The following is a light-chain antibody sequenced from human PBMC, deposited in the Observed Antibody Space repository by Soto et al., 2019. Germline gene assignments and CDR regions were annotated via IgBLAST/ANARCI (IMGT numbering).Light chain of an antibody. CDR3: QHYNNWPIT. CDR1: QSVSSGF. J-gene: IGKJ5*01. V-gene: IGKV3-20*01. Sequence: EIVLTQSPGTLSLSPGERATLSCRASQSVSSGFLAWYQQKPGQAPRLLIYGASSRATGIPDRFSGSGSGTDFTLTISSLQSEDFAVYHCQHYNNWPITFGQGTRLEIK. CDR2: GAS.